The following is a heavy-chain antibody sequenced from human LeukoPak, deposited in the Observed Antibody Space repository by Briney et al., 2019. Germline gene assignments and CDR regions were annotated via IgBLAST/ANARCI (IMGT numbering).Heavy chain of an antibody. J-gene: IGHJ6*04. CDR1: GFPFNSYA. CDR2: ISGSGDKT. V-gene: IGHV3-23*01. Sequence: GGSLRLSCAASGFPFNSYAMTWVRQAPGKGLEWASVISGSGDKTYYAEAVKVRFTISRDNSRNTMYLQMNSLRADDSAVYYCAKARTTGFFYYYGLDVWGEGTTVSVFS. D-gene: IGHD4-11*01. CDR3: AKARTTGFFYYYGLDV.